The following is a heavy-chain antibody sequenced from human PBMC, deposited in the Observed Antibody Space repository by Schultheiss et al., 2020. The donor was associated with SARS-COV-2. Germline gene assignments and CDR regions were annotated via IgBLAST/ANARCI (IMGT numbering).Heavy chain of an antibody. J-gene: IGHJ5*02. CDR1: GFTFRDYG. V-gene: IGHV3-33*01. CDR2: MWYDGSNE. CDR3: ARDLDSSAWNGADT. Sequence: GGSLRLSCAASGFTFRDYGMHWVRQAPGKGLEWVAAMWYDGSNEYHADSLKGRFAISRDNSKGTLYLQMNSLRAEDTAVYYCARDLDSSAWNGADTWGQGTLVTVSS. D-gene: IGHD3-22*01.